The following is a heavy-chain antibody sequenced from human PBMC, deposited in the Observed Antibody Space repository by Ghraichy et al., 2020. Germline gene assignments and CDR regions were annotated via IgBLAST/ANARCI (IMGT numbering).Heavy chain of an antibody. Sequence: ASVKVSCTASGFMFSSYGLSWVRQAPGQGLEWMGWISANNGHTNYAEKFQHRVTMTTDMSTSTAYMELRSLRSDDTAVYYCARPIAVSGHFFDFWGQGILVAVSS. J-gene: IGHJ4*02. V-gene: IGHV1-18*01. CDR3: ARPIAVSGHFFDF. CDR1: GFMFSSYG. CDR2: ISANNGHT. D-gene: IGHD6-19*01.